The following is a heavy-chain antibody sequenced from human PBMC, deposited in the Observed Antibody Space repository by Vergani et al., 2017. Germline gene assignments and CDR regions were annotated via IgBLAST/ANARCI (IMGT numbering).Heavy chain of an antibody. CDR3: AKRIGAYSYGLDS. J-gene: IGHJ4*02. CDR2: IYPADSDT. CDR1: EYSFGNYW. Sequence: EVELVQSGPEMRKPGESLKISCKGSEYSFGNYWIGWVRQMPGKGLEWMGIIYPADSDTRYSPSFQGQVTISVDKSITTAYLQWNSLRTSDTAMYYCAKRIGAYSYGLDSWGQGTLVTVSS. V-gene: IGHV5-51*03. D-gene: IGHD5-18*01.